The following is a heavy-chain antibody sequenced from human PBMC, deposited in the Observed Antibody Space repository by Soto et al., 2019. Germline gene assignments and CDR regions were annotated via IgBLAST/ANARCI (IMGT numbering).Heavy chain of an antibody. V-gene: IGHV3-23*04. J-gene: IGHJ4*02. D-gene: IGHD2-8*01. CDR1: GFTFRNYA. CDR2: ISGATGTT. CDR3: AKDWQGQAGKDGQWFYYDY. Sequence: EVQLVESGGGLVQPGGSLRLSCAASGFTFRNYAMIWVRQAPGKGLEWVSLISGATGTTYYADSVKGRFTVSRDNSRQTLFLQMNSLRDEDTALYFCAKDWQGQAGKDGQWFYYDYWGLGTLVTVS.